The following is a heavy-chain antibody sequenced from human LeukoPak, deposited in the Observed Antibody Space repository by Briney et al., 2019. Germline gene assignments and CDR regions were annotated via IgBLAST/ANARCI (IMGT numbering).Heavy chain of an antibody. J-gene: IGHJ4*02. D-gene: IGHD3-16*02. CDR2: MNPNSGNT. CDR3: ARPPLGGVIVIGY. V-gene: IGHV1-8*01. Sequence: GASVKVSCKASGYTFTSYDIKGVRQATGQGLEWMGGMNPNSGNTGYAQKFQSRVTMTRNPSISTAYLELRRLRSEDTAVYYCARPPLGGVIVIGYWGQGTLVTVSS. CDR1: GYTFTSYD.